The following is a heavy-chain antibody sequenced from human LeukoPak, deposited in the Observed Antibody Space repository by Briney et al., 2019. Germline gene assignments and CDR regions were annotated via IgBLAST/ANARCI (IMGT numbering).Heavy chain of an antibody. Sequence: PGGSLRLSCEVSGFTFSRYWVTWVRQAPGKGLEWVANIREDGSEKSYVDSVKGRFTISRDNAKNTLYLQMNSLRADDTAVYYCGRGDFLPAGVDYWGQGAQVTVSS. CDR2: IREDGSEK. V-gene: IGHV3-7*01. D-gene: IGHD2/OR15-2a*01. J-gene: IGHJ4*02. CDR1: GFTFSRYW. CDR3: GRGDFLPAGVDY.